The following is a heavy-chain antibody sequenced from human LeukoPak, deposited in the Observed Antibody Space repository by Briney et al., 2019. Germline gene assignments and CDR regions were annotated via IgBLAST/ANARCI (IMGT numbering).Heavy chain of an antibody. J-gene: IGHJ4*02. V-gene: IGHV4-59*01. Sequence: SETLSLTCSVSGGSISSYYWSWIWQPPGKGLEWIGYIYYSGSTHYNPSLKSRVTITVDTSKNQFSLKLSSVTAADTAVYFCARGLAVSGRSSLDFWGQGTLVTVSS. CDR1: GGSISSYY. D-gene: IGHD6-19*01. CDR2: IYYSGST. CDR3: ARGLAVSGRSSLDF.